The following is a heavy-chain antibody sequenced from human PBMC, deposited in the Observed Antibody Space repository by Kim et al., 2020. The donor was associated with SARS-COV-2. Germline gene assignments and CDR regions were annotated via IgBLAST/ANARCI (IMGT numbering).Heavy chain of an antibody. D-gene: IGHD6-19*01. CDR3: ARERIGVRQYYFDY. J-gene: IGHJ4*02. V-gene: IGHV1-2*02. Sequence: AQKFQGRVTMTRDTSISTAYMELSRLRSDDTAVYYCARERIGVRQYYFDYWGQGTLVTVSS.